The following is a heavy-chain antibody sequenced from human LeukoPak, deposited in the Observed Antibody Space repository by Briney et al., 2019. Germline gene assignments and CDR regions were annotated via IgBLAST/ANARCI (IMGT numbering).Heavy chain of an antibody. CDR3: ARDLDYGGNSNFDD. CDR1: GFTFSTYW. V-gene: IGHV3-74*01. CDR2: INSDGRRT. J-gene: IGHJ4*02. Sequence: PGGSLRLSCAASGFTFSTYWMHWVRQAPGKGLVWVSRINSDGRRTTYADSLKGRFTISRDNAKNTLYQQMNSLRAEDTAVYYCARDLDYGGNSNFDDWGQGTLVTVSS. D-gene: IGHD4-23*01.